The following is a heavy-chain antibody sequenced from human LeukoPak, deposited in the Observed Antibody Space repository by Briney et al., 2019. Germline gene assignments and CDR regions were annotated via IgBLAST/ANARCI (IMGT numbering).Heavy chain of an antibody. CDR1: GYTFTTYA. D-gene: IGHD1-1*01. J-gene: IGHJ5*02. Sequence: GASVKVSCKASGYTFTTYAMNWVRQAPGQGLEWMGWISAYNGNTNYAQKLQGRVTMTTDTSTSTAYMELRSLRSDDTAVYYCARAHWNDVGDLDNWFDPWGQGTLVTVSS. CDR2: ISAYNGNT. V-gene: IGHV1-18*01. CDR3: ARAHWNDVGDLDNWFDP.